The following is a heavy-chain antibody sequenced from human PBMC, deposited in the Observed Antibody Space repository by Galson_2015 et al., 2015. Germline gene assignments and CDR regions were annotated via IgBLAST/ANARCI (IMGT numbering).Heavy chain of an antibody. V-gene: IGHV3-74*01. CDR1: GFTFSSYW. CDR2: INSGGSST. D-gene: IGHD3-10*01. J-gene: IGHJ6*03. Sequence: ASGFTFSSYWMHWVRQAPGKGLVWVSRINSGGSSTSYADSVKGRFTISRDNAKNTLYLQMNSLRDEDTAVYYCARDRDLLDYMDVWGKGTTVTVSS. CDR3: ARDRDLLDYMDV.